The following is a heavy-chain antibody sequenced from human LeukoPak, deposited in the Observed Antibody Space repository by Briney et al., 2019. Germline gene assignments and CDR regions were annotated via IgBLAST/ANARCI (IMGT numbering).Heavy chain of an antibody. Sequence: ASVKVSCKASGGTFSSYAISWVRQAPGQGLEWMGRIIPILGIANYAQKFQGRVTITADKSTRTAYMELSSLRSEDTAVYYCARETLVDTAMLYYFDYWGQGTLVTVSS. CDR2: IIPILGIA. CDR3: ARETLVDTAMLYYFDY. V-gene: IGHV1-69*04. J-gene: IGHJ4*02. D-gene: IGHD5-18*01. CDR1: GGTFSSYA.